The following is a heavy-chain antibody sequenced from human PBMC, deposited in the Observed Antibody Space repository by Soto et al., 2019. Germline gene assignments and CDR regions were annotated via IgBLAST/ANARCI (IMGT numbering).Heavy chain of an antibody. CDR1: GFNFSSAW. D-gene: IGHD3-3*01. J-gene: IGHJ4*02. CDR2: IKSKIEGGTI. Sequence: GGSLRLSCAASGFNFSSAWMSWVRQDPGKGLEWVGRIKSKIEGGTIDYAAPVKGRFTISRDDSESTLYLQMNSLKTDDTAVYYCTTGVRSGYYKYWGQGALVTVSS. CDR3: TTGVRSGYYKY. V-gene: IGHV3-15*01.